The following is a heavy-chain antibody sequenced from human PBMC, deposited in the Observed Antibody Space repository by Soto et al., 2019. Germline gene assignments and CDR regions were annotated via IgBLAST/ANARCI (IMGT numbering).Heavy chain of an antibody. D-gene: IGHD3-22*01. Sequence: DVQLLESGGGLVQPGESLRLSCAASGFTFTTYAMSWVRQAPGKGLEWVSGISGSGLSMYYADSVKGRFTISRDNSKNTLHLQMCILRAEDTVVYYCARGGPTYDSRAYYFSYSAVDVWGQGTTVDVSS. CDR3: ARGGPTYDSRAYYFSYSAVDV. CDR1: GFTFTTYA. J-gene: IGHJ6*02. CDR2: ISGSGLSM. V-gene: IGHV3-23*01.